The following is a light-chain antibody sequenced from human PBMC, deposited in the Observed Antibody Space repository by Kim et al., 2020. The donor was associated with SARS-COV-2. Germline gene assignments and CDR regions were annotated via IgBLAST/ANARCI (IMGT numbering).Light chain of an antibody. Sequence: QSITLSCTGTSSDVGSYNLVSWYQHHTGKAPKLMISDVNRRPSGVSSRFSGSKSGNTASLTISGLQAEDEAGYYCSSFVDYNTPVIFGGGTQLTVL. J-gene: IGLJ2*01. CDR1: SSDVGSYNL. CDR3: SSFVDYNTPVI. V-gene: IGLV2-23*02. CDR2: DVN.